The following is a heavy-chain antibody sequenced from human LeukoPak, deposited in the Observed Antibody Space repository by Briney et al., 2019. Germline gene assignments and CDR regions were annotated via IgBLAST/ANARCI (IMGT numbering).Heavy chain of an antibody. J-gene: IGHJ6*04. CDR1: GFTFSSYS. Sequence: GGSLRLSCAASGFTFSSYSMNWVRQAPGKGLEWVAVIWYDGSNKYYADSVKGRFTISRDNSKNTLYLQMNSLRAEDTAVYYCARDPRGIEELLPTPAPVDVWGKGTTVTVSS. CDR3: ARDPRGIEELLPTPAPVDV. CDR2: IWYDGSNK. D-gene: IGHD1-26*01. V-gene: IGHV3-33*08.